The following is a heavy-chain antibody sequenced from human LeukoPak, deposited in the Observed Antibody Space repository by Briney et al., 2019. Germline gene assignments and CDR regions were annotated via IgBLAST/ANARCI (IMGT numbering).Heavy chain of an antibody. Sequence: ASVKVSCKASGYTFTSYGISWVRQAPGQGLEWMGWISAYNGNTNYAQKLQGRVTMTTDTSTSTAYMELSSLRSEDTAVYYCARRVPEYSGYDPEGYYYYYGMDVWGQGTTVTVSS. J-gene: IGHJ6*02. V-gene: IGHV1-18*01. CDR3: ARRVPEYSGYDPEGYYYYYGMDV. CDR2: ISAYNGNT. CDR1: GYTFTSYG. D-gene: IGHD5-12*01.